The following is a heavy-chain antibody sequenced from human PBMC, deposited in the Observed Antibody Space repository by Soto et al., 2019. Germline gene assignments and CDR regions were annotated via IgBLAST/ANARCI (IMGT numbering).Heavy chain of an antibody. Sequence: GGSLRLSCAASGFTFSSYAMSWVRQAPGKGLEWVSAISGSGGSTYYADSVKGRFTISRDNSKNTLYLQMNSLRAEDTAVYYCAKDRTSTAAGTLSTFDYWGQGTLVTVSS. V-gene: IGHV3-23*01. CDR1: GFTFSSYA. CDR2: ISGSGGST. D-gene: IGHD6-13*01. J-gene: IGHJ4*02. CDR3: AKDRTSTAAGTLSTFDY.